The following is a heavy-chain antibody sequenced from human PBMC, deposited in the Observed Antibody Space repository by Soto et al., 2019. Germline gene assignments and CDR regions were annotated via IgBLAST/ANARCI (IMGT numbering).Heavy chain of an antibody. Sequence: PSQTLSLTCAISGGSVSSISAAWNWIRQSPSRGLEWLGRTYYRSKWYNEYEVSVRSRIAINPDTSRNQFSLQLDSVTPEDTAVYYCARTSGYFDSWGQGSLVTVSS. CDR2: TYYRSKWYN. D-gene: IGHD6-19*01. CDR3: ARTSGYFDS. CDR1: GGSVSSISAA. J-gene: IGHJ4*02. V-gene: IGHV6-1*01.